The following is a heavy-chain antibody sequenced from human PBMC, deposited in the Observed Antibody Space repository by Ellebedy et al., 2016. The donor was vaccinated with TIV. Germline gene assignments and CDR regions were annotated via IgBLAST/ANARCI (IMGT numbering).Heavy chain of an antibody. CDR2: VSYAGSNK. J-gene: IGHJ4*02. V-gene: IGHV3-30*18. D-gene: IGHD3-16*01. Sequence: GESLKISCAASGFTFSNYGMHWVRQAPGKGLEWVAVVSYAGSNKYYGDSVKGRFTISRDNSKNTLYLQMNSLRAEDTAVYYCAKDLAERSAYPHTWGYFDYWGQGTLVTVSS. CDR3: AKDLAERSAYPHTWGYFDY. CDR1: GFTFSNYG.